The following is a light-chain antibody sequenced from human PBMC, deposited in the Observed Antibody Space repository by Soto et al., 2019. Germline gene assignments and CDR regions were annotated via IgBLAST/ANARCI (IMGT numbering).Light chain of an antibody. CDR2: GNS. CDR1: SSNIGAGYD. J-gene: IGLJ2*01. V-gene: IGLV1-40*01. CDR3: QSYDSSLSAVV. Sequence: QPVLTQPPSVSGAPGQRVTISYTGSSSNIGAGYDVHWYQQLPGTAPKLLIYGNSNRPSGVPDRFSGSKSGTSASLAITGLQAEDEADYYCQSYDSSLSAVVFGGGTKLTVL.